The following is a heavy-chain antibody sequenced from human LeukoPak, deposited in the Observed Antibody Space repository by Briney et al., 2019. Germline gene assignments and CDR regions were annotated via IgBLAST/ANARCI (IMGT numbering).Heavy chain of an antibody. J-gene: IGHJ4*02. CDR2: ISWNSGSI. V-gene: IGHV3-9*01. D-gene: IGHD6-19*01. Sequence: GRSLRLSCAASGFTFDDYAMHWVRHAPGKGLEWVSGISWNSGSIVYADSVKGRFTISRDNAKNSLYLQMNSLRAEDTALYYCAKALSSVVAGTNFDYWGQGTLVTVSS. CDR1: GFTFDDYA. CDR3: AKALSSVVAGTNFDY.